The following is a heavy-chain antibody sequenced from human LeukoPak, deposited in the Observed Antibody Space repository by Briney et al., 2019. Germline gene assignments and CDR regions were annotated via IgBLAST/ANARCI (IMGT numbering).Heavy chain of an antibody. D-gene: IGHD4-17*01. Sequence: PGRSLRLSCAASGFTFSSYGMHWVRQAPGKGLEGVAVIWYDGSNKYYADSVKGRFTISRDNSKNTLYLQMNSLRAEDTAVYYCARERKDGDGAFDIWGQGTMVTVSS. CDR3: ARERKDGDGAFDI. CDR1: GFTFSSYG. V-gene: IGHV3-33*01. J-gene: IGHJ3*02. CDR2: IWYDGSNK.